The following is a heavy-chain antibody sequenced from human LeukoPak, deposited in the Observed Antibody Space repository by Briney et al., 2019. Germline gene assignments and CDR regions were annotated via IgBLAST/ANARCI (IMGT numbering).Heavy chain of an antibody. Sequence: SGPTLVNPTQTLTLTCNFSGFSLSNTGVAVGWIRQSPGKALEWLAVAYWNNDKSYSPSLKSRLTITKDTSKNQVVLKMTNMDPVDTATYYCAHKGRGSGSYNMWGQGTLVTISS. D-gene: IGHD3-10*01. V-gene: IGHV2-5*01. CDR3: AHKGRGSGSYNM. CDR1: GFSLSNTGVA. J-gene: IGHJ4*02. CDR2: AYWNNDK.